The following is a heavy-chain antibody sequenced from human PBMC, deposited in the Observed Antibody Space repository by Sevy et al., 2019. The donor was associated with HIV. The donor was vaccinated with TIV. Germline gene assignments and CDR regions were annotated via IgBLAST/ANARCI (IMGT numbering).Heavy chain of an antibody. J-gene: IGHJ4*02. CDR3: ARDRSGYTSGWSVDY. Sequence: GGSLRLSCAASEFTFSGYWMSWVRQAPGKGLEWVANIKQDGSGKYYVASVKGRLTSSRDNAKNSLYVQMNSLKAEDTAVYYCARDRSGYTSGWSVDYWGQGTLVTVSS. D-gene: IGHD6-19*01. V-gene: IGHV3-7*01. CDR1: EFTFSGYW. CDR2: IKQDGSGK.